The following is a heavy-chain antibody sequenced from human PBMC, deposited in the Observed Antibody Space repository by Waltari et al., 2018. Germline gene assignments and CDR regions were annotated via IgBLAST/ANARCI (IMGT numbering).Heavy chain of an antibody. D-gene: IGHD1-26*01. CDR3: AKVGHSGAYFDS. J-gene: IGHJ4*02. CDR1: GFTFSLYG. V-gene: IGHV3-30*02. Sequence: QVHLVESGGGVVQPGGSLRLSCATSGFTFSLYGMHWVRQAPGKGLEWVAFIRSDGSVQNYADSVKGRFIISRDNSNDTVYLQMNSLRSEDTAVYGCAKVGHSGAYFDSWGQGSLVTVSS. CDR2: IRSDGSVQ.